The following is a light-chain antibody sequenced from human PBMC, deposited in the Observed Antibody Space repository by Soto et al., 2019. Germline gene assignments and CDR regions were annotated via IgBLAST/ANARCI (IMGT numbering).Light chain of an antibody. V-gene: IGLV2-8*01. Sequence: QSALTQPPSASGSLGQSVTISCTGTSSDVGGYDYVSWYQQHPGKAPKLMIYDVTKRPSGVPDRFSGSKSANTASLTVSGLQAEDEADYYCSSYAGTHIVFGTGTKVTVL. CDR2: DVT. CDR3: SSYAGTHIV. CDR1: SSDVGGYDY. J-gene: IGLJ1*01.